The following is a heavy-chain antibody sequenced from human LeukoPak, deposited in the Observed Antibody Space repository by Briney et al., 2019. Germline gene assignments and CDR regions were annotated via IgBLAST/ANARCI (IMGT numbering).Heavy chain of an antibody. V-gene: IGHV3-7*01. D-gene: IGHD3-10*01. CDR1: GFTFSSYW. CDR3: ARDHWFGRSPLDY. Sequence: PGGSLRLSCAASGFTFSSYWMSWVRQAPGKGLEWVANIKQDGSEKYYVDSVKGRFTISRDNAKNSLYLQMNSLRAEDTAVYYCARDHWFGRSPLDYWGQGTLVTVSS. CDR2: IKQDGSEK. J-gene: IGHJ4*02.